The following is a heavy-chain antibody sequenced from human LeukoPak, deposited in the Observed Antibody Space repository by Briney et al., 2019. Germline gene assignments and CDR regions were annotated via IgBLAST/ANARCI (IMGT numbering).Heavy chain of an antibody. Sequence: ASVKVSCKASGGTFSGYAISWVRQAPGQGLEWMGGIIPIFGTANYAQKFQGRVTITADESTSTAYMELSSLRSEDTAVYYCARPVWSHSYYYGMDVWGKGTTVTVSS. CDR1: GGTFSGYA. CDR2: IIPIFGTA. CDR3: ARPVWSHSYYYGMDV. D-gene: IGHD2-8*02. J-gene: IGHJ6*04. V-gene: IGHV1-69*13.